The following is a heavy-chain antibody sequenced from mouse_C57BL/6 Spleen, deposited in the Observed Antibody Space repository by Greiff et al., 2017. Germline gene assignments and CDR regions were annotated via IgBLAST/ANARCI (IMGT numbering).Heavy chain of an antibody. CDR1: GYTFTDYN. CDR3: ARLYSLGFYYAMDY. V-gene: IGHV1-18*01. D-gene: IGHD6-2*01. J-gene: IGHJ4*01. Sequence: LVKPGASVKIPCKASGYTFTDYNMDWVKQSHGKSLEWIGDINPNNGGTIYNQKFKGKATLTVYKSSSTAYMELRSLTSEDTAVYYCARLYSLGFYYAMDYWGQGTSVTVSS. CDR2: INPNNGGT.